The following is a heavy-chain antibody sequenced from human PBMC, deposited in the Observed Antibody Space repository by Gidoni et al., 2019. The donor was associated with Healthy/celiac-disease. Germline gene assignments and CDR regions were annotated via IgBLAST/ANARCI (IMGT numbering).Heavy chain of an antibody. CDR2: IRSKAYGGTT. J-gene: IGHJ3*02. V-gene: IGHV3-49*05. CDR1: GFTFGDYA. D-gene: IGHD3-22*01. Sequence: EVQLVESGGGLVKPGRSLRLSCTASGFTFGDYAMRWFRQAPGKGLEWVGFIRSKAYGGTTEYAASVKGRFTISRDDSKSIAYLQMNSLKTEDTAVYYCTRAPTYYYDSSGWDAFDIWGQGTMVTVSS. CDR3: TRAPTYYYDSSGWDAFDI.